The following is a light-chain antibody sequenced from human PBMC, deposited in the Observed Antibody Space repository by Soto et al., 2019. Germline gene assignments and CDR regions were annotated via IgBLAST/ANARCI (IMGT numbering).Light chain of an antibody. CDR3: SSYTSSSTLGV. J-gene: IGLJ2*01. V-gene: IGLV2-14*01. Sequence: QSALTQPASVSGSPGQSITISCTGTSSDVGGYNYVSWYQQHPGKAPKLMIYEVSNRPSGVSNRFSGSKSGNTASLTISGLQAEDEDDDYCSSYTSSSTLGVFGGGTKVTVL. CDR1: SSDVGGYNY. CDR2: EVS.